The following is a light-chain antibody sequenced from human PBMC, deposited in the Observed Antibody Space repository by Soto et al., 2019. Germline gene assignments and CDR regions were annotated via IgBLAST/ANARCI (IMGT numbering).Light chain of an antibody. CDR1: QSVLYSSNNKNY. CDR2: WAS. Sequence: DIVMTQSPDSLAVSLGERATINCKSSQSVLYSSNNKNYLAWYQQKPGQPPKVLIYWASTRESGVPDRFSGSGSRTDFTLTISSLQAEDVAVYYCQQYYTTPWTFGQGTKVEIK. J-gene: IGKJ1*01. CDR3: QQYYTTPWT. V-gene: IGKV4-1*01.